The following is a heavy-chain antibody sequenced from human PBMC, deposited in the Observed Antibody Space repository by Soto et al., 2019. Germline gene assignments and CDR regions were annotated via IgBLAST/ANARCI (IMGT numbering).Heavy chain of an antibody. CDR1: GYTITKLS. Sequence: ASVKVSCKVSGYTITKLSLHWVRQAPGKGLEWMGNFDPEDDETTYAQKFQGRVTMTEDTSTDTAYMELSSLRSEDTALYYCTTDRGYSGSRFDYWGQGTLVTVS. V-gene: IGHV1-24*01. CDR3: TTDRGYSGSRFDY. D-gene: IGHD1-26*01. CDR2: FDPEDDET. J-gene: IGHJ4*02.